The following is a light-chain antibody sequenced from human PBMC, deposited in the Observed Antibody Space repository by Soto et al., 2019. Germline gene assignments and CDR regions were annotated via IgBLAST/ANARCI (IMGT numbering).Light chain of an antibody. CDR3: GTWDSSLSAVV. J-gene: IGLJ2*01. CDR1: SSNIGNNY. CDR2: DNN. V-gene: IGLV1-51*01. Sequence: QLVLTQPPSVSAAPGQKVTISCSGSSSNIGNNYVSWYQQLPGTAPKLLIYDNNKRPSGIPDRFSGSKSGTSATLGITGLQTGDEADYYFGTWDSSLSAVVFGGGTKVTVL.